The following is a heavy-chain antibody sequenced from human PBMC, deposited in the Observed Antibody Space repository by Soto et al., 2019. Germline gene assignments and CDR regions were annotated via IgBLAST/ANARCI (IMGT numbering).Heavy chain of an antibody. CDR1: GFSISNAW. Sequence: EVQLVESGGGLVKPGGSLRLSCAASGFSISNAWMTWVRQAPGKGLEWVGRIKRKTDGGTTEYAAPVKGRFTISRDDSKNTLYLQMNSLKTEDTAVYYCTTYTYGSSTXWGXGXXVTVSS. J-gene: IGHJ4*02. CDR2: IKRKTDGGTT. V-gene: IGHV3-15*01. D-gene: IGHD1-26*01. CDR3: TTYTYGSSTX.